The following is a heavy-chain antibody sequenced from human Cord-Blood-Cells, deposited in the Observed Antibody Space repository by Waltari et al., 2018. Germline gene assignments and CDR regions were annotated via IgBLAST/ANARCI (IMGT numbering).Heavy chain of an antibody. V-gene: IGHV4-31*03. CDR3: AHALAAADDAFDI. CDR1: GGSISSGGYY. D-gene: IGHD6-13*01. Sequence: QVQLQESGPGLVKPSQTLSLTCTVSGGSISSGGYYWSWIRQHPGKGLEWIGYIYSGGSTYYNPSLKRRVTISVDTSKNQFSLKLSSVTAADTAVYYCAHALAAADDAFDIWGQGTMVTVSS. CDR2: IYSGGST. J-gene: IGHJ3*02.